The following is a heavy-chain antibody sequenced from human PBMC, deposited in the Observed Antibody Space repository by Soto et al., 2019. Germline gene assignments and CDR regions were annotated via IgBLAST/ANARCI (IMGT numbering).Heavy chain of an antibody. CDR1: GYTFTSYG. Sequence: ASVKVSCKASGYTFTSYGISWVRQAPGQGLEWMGWISGYNGKTNYAQKFQGRVTITADESTSTAYMELSSLRSEDTAVYYCARSYGDYDAFDIWGQGTMVTVSS. J-gene: IGHJ3*02. V-gene: IGHV1-18*01. CDR3: ARSYGDYDAFDI. CDR2: ISGYNGKT. D-gene: IGHD4-17*01.